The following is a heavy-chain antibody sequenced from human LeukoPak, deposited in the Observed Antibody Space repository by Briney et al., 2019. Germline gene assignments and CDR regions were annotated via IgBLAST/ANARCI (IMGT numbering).Heavy chain of an antibody. CDR2: ISSSSSYI. Sequence: GGSLRLSCAASGFTFSSYSMNWVRQAPGKGLEWVSSISSSSSYIYYADSVKGRFTISRDSAKNSLYLQMNSLRAEDTAVYYCARDNYDYGDYGSYYGMDVWGQGTTVTVSS. J-gene: IGHJ6*02. V-gene: IGHV3-21*01. D-gene: IGHD4-17*01. CDR1: GFTFSSYS. CDR3: ARDNYDYGDYGSYYGMDV.